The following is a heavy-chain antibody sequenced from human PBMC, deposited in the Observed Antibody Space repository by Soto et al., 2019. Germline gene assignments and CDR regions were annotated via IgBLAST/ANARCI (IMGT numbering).Heavy chain of an antibody. CDR1: GFTFSSYG. Sequence: QPGGSLRLSCAASGFTFSSYGMHWVRQAPGKGLEWVAVIWYDGSNKYYADSVKGRFTISRDNSKNTLYLQMNSLRAEDTAVYYCARDPAYYYDGGVYSPPDYGGRGTLVPVPS. D-gene: IGHD3-22*01. CDR3: ARDPAYYYDGGVYSPPDY. CDR2: IWYDGSNK. V-gene: IGHV3-33*01. J-gene: IGHJ4*02.